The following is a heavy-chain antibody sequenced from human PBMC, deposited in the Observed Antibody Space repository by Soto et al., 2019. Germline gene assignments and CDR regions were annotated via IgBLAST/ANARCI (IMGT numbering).Heavy chain of an antibody. CDR3: TIDTDCSSTSCHLYGMDV. CDR2: IKSKTDGGTT. CDR1: GFTFSNAW. J-gene: IGHJ6*02. D-gene: IGHD2-2*01. V-gene: IGHV3-15*01. Sequence: WGSLRLSCAASGFTFSNAWIIFCRHSPFKWLEWVGRIKSKTDGGTTDYAAPVKGRFTISRDDSKNTLYLQMNSLKTEDTAVYYCTIDTDCSSTSCHLYGMDVWGQGTTVTVSS.